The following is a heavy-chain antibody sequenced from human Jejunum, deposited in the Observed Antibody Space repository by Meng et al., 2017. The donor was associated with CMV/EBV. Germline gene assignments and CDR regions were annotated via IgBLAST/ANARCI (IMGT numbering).Heavy chain of an antibody. J-gene: IGHJ5*02. Sequence: SGGAFTNFASGWVRQAPVPGLEWMGRIIPIVDIANYAPTFQGRVTITADKSTTTAYMELSRLSSEDTAVYYCARRGNYYGSIWFDPWGQGTLVTVSS. D-gene: IGHD3-10*01. CDR1: GGAFTNFA. CDR3: ARRGNYYGSIWFDP. CDR2: IIPIVDIA. V-gene: IGHV1-69*04.